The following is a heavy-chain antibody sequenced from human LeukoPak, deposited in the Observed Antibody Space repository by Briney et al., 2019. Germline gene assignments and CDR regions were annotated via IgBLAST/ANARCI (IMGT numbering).Heavy chain of an antibody. J-gene: IGHJ4*02. V-gene: IGHV3-23*01. Sequence: PGGSLRLSCAASGFTFSSYAMSWVRQAPGKGLEWVSAISGSGGSTYYADSVKGRFTISRDNSKNTLYLQMNSLRAEDTAVHYCAKDLGSSGWYIDYWGQGTLVTVSS. CDR2: ISGSGGST. CDR1: GFTFSSYA. CDR3: AKDLGSSGWYIDY. D-gene: IGHD6-19*01.